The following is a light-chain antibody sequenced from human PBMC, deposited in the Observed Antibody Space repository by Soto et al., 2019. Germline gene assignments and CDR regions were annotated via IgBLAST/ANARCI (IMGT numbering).Light chain of an antibody. CDR3: QQLNSYRLT. J-gene: IGKJ4*01. CDR2: AVS. CDR1: QGISSY. V-gene: IGKV1-9*01. Sequence: DIQLTQSPSFLSASVGDRVTITCRASQGISSYFAWYQQKPGKAPKLLIYAVSTLQSGVPSRFSGSASWTEFTLPISSPQPEDFATYYYQQLNSYRLTFGGGTKVEIK.